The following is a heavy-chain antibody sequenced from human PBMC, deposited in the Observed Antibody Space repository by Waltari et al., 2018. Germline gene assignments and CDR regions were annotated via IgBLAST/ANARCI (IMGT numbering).Heavy chain of an antibody. CDR2: ISSSSSYR. Sequence: EVQLVESGGGLVKPGGSLRLSCAASGFTFSSYSMNWVRQAPGKGLEWVSSISSSSSYRYYADSVKGRFTISRDNAKNSLYLQMNSLRAEDTAVYYCARDSGSYLRNGAEYFQHWGQGTLVTVSS. CDR1: GFTFSSYS. D-gene: IGHD1-26*01. CDR3: ARDSGSYLRNGAEYFQH. J-gene: IGHJ1*01. V-gene: IGHV3-21*01.